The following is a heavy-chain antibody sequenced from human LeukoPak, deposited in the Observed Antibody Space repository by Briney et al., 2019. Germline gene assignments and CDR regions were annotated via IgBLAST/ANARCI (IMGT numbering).Heavy chain of an antibody. CDR1: GYTFTSYA. CDR2: IIPIFGTA. D-gene: IGHD6-13*01. CDR3: ARDHRGIIVAAPQSWRFDP. Sequence: ASVKVSCKASGYTFTSYAMNWVRQAPGQGLEWMGGIIPIFGTANYAQKFQGRVTITADESTSTAYMELSSLRSEDTAVYYCARDHRGIIVAAPQSWRFDPWGQGTLVTVSS. V-gene: IGHV1-69*13. J-gene: IGHJ5*02.